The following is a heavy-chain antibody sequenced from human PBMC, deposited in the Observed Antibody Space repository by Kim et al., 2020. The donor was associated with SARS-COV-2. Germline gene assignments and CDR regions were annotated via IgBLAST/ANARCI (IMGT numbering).Heavy chain of an antibody. Sequence: SETLSLTCTVSGDSISRGNYYWTWIRQRPGKGLEWIGYIYYSGRTYYNSSLKSRLTISIDTSKNQFYLELTSVTAADTAMYYCVRDSTDYPKSFDPWGQGTLVTVSS. V-gene: IGHV4-31*03. CDR2: IYYSGRT. D-gene: IGHD4-17*01. J-gene: IGHJ5*02. CDR3: VRDSTDYPKSFDP. CDR1: GDSISRGNYY.